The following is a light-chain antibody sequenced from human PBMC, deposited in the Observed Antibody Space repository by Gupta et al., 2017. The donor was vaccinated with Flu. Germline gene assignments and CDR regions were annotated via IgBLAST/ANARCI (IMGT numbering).Light chain of an antibody. CDR2: AAS. CDR1: QTISTY. V-gene: IGKV1-39*01. CDR3: QQSYTTPTWT. Sequence: DIQMTQSPSSLSASVGDRVTITCRASQTISTYLNWYRQKPGEAPKLLIYAASILQSGVPSRFSGSGSGTDFTLTINSLQPEDSATYGQQSYTTPTWTFGQGTKVQVK. J-gene: IGKJ1*01.